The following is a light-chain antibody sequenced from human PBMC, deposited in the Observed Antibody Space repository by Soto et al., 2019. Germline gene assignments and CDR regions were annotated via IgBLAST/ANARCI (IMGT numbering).Light chain of an antibody. CDR3: QQSYSAPRT. Sequence: DIQMTQSPSSLPASVGDRISITWRASQGISNYLSWYQQKPGKAPKLLIYGTSNLQSGVPSRFSGSGSETGFTLTISSLQPEDFATYYCQQSYSAPRTFGQGTKVDIK. J-gene: IGKJ2*01. CDR2: GTS. CDR1: QGISNY. V-gene: IGKV1-39*01.